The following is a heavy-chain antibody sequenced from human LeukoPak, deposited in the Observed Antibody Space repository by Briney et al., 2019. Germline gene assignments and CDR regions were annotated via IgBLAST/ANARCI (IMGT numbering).Heavy chain of an antibody. Sequence: SETLSLTCTVSGGSISSSSYYWGWIRQPPGKGLEWIVNIYYSGSTYYSPSLKSRVTISVDTSKNQFSLKLSSVTAADTAVYYCARPVPSRLGWFDHWGQGTLVTVSS. CDR2: IYYSGST. J-gene: IGHJ5*02. CDR1: GGSISSSSYY. D-gene: IGHD1-1*01. CDR3: ARPVPSRLGWFDH. V-gene: IGHV4-39*01.